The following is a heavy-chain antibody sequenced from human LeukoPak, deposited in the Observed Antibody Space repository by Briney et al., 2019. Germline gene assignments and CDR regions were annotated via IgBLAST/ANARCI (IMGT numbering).Heavy chain of an antibody. Sequence: GASVKVSCKASGFTFTSSAVQWVRQARGQRLEWIGWIVVGSGNTNYAQKFQERVTITRDMSTSTAYMELSSLRSEDTAVYYCAAEAELGWEFDYWGQGTLVTVSS. J-gene: IGHJ4*02. CDR1: GFTFTSSA. CDR3: AAEAELGWEFDY. D-gene: IGHD1-26*01. CDR2: IVVGSGNT. V-gene: IGHV1-58*01.